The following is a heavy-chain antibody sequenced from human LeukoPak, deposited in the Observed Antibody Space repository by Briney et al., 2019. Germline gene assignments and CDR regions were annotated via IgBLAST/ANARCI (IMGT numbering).Heavy chain of an antibody. Sequence: GESLKISCKGSGYNFPSYRIGWVRQMPGEGLEWMGIIYPRDSDTRYSPSFQGHVTISVDKSINTAFLQWSSLKASDSAMYYCARNRGAAVSDLAHWGQGTQVTVSS. CDR1: GYNFPSYR. J-gene: IGHJ4*02. CDR2: IYPRDSDT. CDR3: ARNRGAAVSDLAH. V-gene: IGHV5-51*01. D-gene: IGHD2/OR15-2a*01.